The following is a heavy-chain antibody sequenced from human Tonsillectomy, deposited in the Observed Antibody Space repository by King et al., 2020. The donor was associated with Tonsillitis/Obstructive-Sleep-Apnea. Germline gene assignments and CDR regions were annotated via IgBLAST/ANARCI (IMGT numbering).Heavy chain of an antibody. J-gene: IGHJ4*02. CDR2: MIGSCVST. Sequence: QLVQSGGGLVQPGGSLRLSCAASGFTFISYAMNWVRQAPGEGLEWVSVMIGSCVSTYYADSVKGRFTISRDNSKNTLYLQMNSLRAEDTAVYYCAKYGGGIFFDYWGQGTLVTVSS. V-gene: IGHV3-23*04. D-gene: IGHD2-15*01. CDR3: AKYGGGIFFDY. CDR1: GFTFISYA.